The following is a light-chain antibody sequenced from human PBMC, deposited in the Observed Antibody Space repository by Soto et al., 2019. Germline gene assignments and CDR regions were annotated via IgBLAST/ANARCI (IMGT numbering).Light chain of an antibody. CDR1: SGSIASNY. V-gene: IGLV6-57*03. J-gene: IGLJ3*02. CDR2: EDN. CDR3: HSYDASNWV. Sequence: NFILTQPHSVSESPGKTVTISCTRSSGSIASNYVQWYQQRPGSAPTTVIYEDNQRPSGVPDRFSGSIDSSSNSASLTISGLKTDDEADYYCHSYDASNWVFGGGTKLTVL.